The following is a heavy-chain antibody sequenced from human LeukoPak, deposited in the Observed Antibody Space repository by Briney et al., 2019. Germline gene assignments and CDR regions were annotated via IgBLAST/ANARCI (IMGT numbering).Heavy chain of an antibody. J-gene: IGHJ4*02. D-gene: IGHD2/OR15-2a*01. CDR3: ANRMTF. V-gene: IGHV3-53*04. CDR1: GVTISSDY. Sequence: PGGSLRLSCAASGVTISSDYVSWVRQAPGKGLEWVSLIYSGGNTYYADSVRGRFTISRHNSKNTLFLQMDSLRTEDTAIYYCANRMTFGGQGTLVTVSS. CDR2: IYSGGNT.